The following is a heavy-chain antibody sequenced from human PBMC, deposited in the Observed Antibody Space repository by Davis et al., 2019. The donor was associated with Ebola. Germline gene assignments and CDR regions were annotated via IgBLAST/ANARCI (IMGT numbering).Heavy chain of an antibody. CDR2: IIPILGIA. J-gene: IGHJ4*02. CDR1: GYTFTSYG. CDR3: ARDLGMIAAAGYFDY. Sequence: SVKVSCKASGYTFTSYGISWVRQAPGQGLEWMGRIIPILGIANYAQKFQGRVTITADKSTNTAYMELSSLRSDDTAVYYCARDLGMIAAAGYFDYWGQGTLVTVSS. V-gene: IGHV1-69*04. D-gene: IGHD6-13*01.